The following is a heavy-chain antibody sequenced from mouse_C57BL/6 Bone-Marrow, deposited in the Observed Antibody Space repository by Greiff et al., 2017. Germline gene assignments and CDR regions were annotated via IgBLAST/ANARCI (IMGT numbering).Heavy chain of an antibody. J-gene: IGHJ3*01. CDR2: ISSGGSYT. V-gene: IGHV5-6*01. CDR3: AKLAAWFAY. CDR1: GFTFSSYG. Sequence: EVKLMESGGDLVKPGGSLKLSCAASGFTFSSYGMSWVRQTPDKRLEWVATISSGGSYTYYPDSVKGRFTISRDNAKNTLYLQMSSLKSEDTAMYYCAKLAAWFAYWGQGTLVTVSA.